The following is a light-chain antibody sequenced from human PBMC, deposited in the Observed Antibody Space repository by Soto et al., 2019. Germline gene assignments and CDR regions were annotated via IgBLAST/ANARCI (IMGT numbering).Light chain of an antibody. V-gene: IGKV1-9*01. Sequence: DIHLTQSPSFLSASVGDRVTITFRPSQAVPNNMAWYQQKPGKPPKLLIYEESTLHSGVPSRFSVRKSGTQFTLTIDSLQPEDFATYYCQQVKTYPRTFGGGTKVEIK. CDR1: QAVPNN. CDR2: EES. J-gene: IGKJ4*01. CDR3: QQVKTYPRT.